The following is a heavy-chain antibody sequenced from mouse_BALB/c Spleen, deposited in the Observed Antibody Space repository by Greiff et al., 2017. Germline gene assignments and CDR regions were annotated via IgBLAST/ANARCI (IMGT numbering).Heavy chain of an antibody. CDR1: GFTFTDYY. D-gene: IGHD2-4*01. V-gene: IGHV7-3*02. Sequence: DVKLVESGGGLVQPGGSLRLSCATSGFTFTDYYMSWVRQPPGKALEWLGFIRNKANGYTTEYSASVKGRFTISRDNSQSILYLQMNTLRAEDSATYYCARAGYDYNFAYWGQGTLVTVSA. CDR3: ARAGYDYNFAY. J-gene: IGHJ3*01. CDR2: IRNKANGYTT.